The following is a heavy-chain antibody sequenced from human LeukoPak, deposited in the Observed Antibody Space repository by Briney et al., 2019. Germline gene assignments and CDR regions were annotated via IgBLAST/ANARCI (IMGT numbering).Heavy chain of an antibody. V-gene: IGHV3-74*01. D-gene: IGHD4-17*01. CDR2: IKSDGTST. J-gene: IGHJ4*02. CDR3: VRDHGDYYFDY. Sequence: GGSLRLSCAASGFTFSSYWMHWVRQGPGEGLVWVSRIKSDGTSTNYADSVKGRFTISRDNAKNTLYLQMNSLGVEDTAVYYCVRDHGDYYFDYWGQGTLVTVSS. CDR1: GFTFSSYW.